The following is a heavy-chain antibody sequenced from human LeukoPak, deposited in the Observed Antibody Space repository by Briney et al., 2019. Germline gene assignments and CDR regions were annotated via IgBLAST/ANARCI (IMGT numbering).Heavy chain of an antibody. CDR1: GGSISSYY. CDR3: TREERLLWFGELYGVWFDP. J-gene: IGHJ5*02. V-gene: IGHV4-59*01. D-gene: IGHD3-10*01. CDR2: IYYSGST. Sequence: SETLSLTCTVSGGSISSYYWSWIRQPPGKGLEWIGYIYYSGSTNYNPSLKSRVTISVDTSKNQCSLKLSSVTAADTAVYYCTREERLLWFGELYGVWFDPWGQGTLVTVSS.